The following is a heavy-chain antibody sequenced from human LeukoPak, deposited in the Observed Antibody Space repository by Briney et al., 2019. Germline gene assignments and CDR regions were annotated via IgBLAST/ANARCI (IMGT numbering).Heavy chain of an antibody. D-gene: IGHD6-13*01. J-gene: IGHJ4*02. CDR1: GFPFSSYW. Sequence: PGGSLRLSCAASGFPFSSYWMTWVRQAPGKGLEWVANIKQDGSKKSYVDSVKGRFTISRDSSKNTLFLQMNSLRVEDTAVYYCARDPPGIAASGTYYWGQGTLVTVSS. V-gene: IGHV3-7*03. CDR3: ARDPPGIAASGTYY. CDR2: IKQDGSKK.